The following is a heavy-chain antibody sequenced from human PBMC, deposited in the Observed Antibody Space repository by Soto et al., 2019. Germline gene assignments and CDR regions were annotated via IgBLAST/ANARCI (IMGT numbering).Heavy chain of an antibody. CDR1: GYSFTSYW. Sequence: GESLKISCKGSGYSFTSYWISWVRQMPGKGLEWMGRIDPSDSYTNYSPSFQGHVTISADKSISTAYLQWSSLKASDTAMYYCARHDRYFDWLFNYYYYGMDVWGQGTTVTVSS. CDR2: IDPSDSYT. D-gene: IGHD3-9*01. CDR3: ARHDRYFDWLFNYYYYGMDV. J-gene: IGHJ6*02. V-gene: IGHV5-10-1*01.